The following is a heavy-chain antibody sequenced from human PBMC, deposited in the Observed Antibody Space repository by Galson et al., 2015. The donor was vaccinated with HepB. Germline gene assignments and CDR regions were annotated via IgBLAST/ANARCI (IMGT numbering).Heavy chain of an antibody. CDR1: GFTFSSYS. J-gene: IGHJ4*02. Sequence: SLRLSCAASGFTFSSYSMNWVRQAPGKGLEWVSYISSTSSTLYYADSVKGRFTISRDNAKNSLYLQMNSLRDEDTAVYYCARGAGSPMVRGVPFDYWGQGTLVTVSS. D-gene: IGHD3-10*01. CDR3: ARGAGSPMVRGVPFDY. CDR2: ISSTSSTL. V-gene: IGHV3-48*02.